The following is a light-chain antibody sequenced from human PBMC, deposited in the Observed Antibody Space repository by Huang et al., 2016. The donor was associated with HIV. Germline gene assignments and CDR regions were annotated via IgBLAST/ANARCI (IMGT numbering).Light chain of an antibody. J-gene: IGKJ2*01. CDR2: DAS. V-gene: IGKV1-33*01. CDR3: QQYDNLPYT. Sequence: DIQMTQSPSSLSASVGDRVTITCQASQDISNYLNWYQQKPGKAPKLLIYDASNLETGVPSMFSGSGSGTDFTFTISSLQPEDIATYYCQQYDNLPYTFGHGTKLEIK. CDR1: QDISNY.